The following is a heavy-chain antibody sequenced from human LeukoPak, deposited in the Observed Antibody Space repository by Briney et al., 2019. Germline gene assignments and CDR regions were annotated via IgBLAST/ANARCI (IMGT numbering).Heavy chain of an antibody. CDR2: ISYDGSNK. CDR3: AKDKYYYDSSGYLDY. Sequence: GGSLRLSCAASGFTFSSYGMHWVRQAPGKGLEWVAVISYDGSNKYYADSVKGRFTISRDNSKNTLYLQMNSLRAEDTAVYYCAKDKYYYDSSGYLDYWGQGTLVTVSS. D-gene: IGHD3-22*01. CDR1: GFTFSSYG. J-gene: IGHJ4*02. V-gene: IGHV3-30*18.